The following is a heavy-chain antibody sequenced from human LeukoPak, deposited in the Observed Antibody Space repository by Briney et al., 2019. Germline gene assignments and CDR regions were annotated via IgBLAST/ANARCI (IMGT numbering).Heavy chain of an antibody. Sequence: GGSLRLSCSASGFTFSSYAMHWVRQAPGKGLEYVSAISSNGGSTYYADSVKGRFTISRDNSKNTLYLQMSSLRPEDTAVYYCVRGQEVIYTPTFDYWGRGAVVTVSS. CDR3: VRGQEVIYTPTFDY. CDR1: GFTFSSYA. V-gene: IGHV3-64D*06. CDR2: ISSNGGST. D-gene: IGHD3-16*01. J-gene: IGHJ4*02.